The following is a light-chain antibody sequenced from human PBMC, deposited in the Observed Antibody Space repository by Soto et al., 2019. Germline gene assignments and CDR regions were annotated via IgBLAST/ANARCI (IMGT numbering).Light chain of an antibody. CDR3: ISYTSSSTDV. J-gene: IGLJ1*01. V-gene: IGLV2-18*02. CDR2: KVS. CDR1: SSDVGNYNR. Sequence: QSALTQPASVSGSPGQSVTISCTGTSSDVGNYNRASWYQQPPGAAPKLMIYKVSHPPSGLADRFSGSKSGNTASLTISGLQAEDEADYYCISYTSSSTDVFGTGTKLTVL.